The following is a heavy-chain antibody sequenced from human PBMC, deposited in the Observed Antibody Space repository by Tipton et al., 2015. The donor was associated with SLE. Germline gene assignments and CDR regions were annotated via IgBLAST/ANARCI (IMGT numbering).Heavy chain of an antibody. J-gene: IGHJ4*02. CDR3: ATAGYGGNLEY. CDR2: ISYSGAT. Sequence: TLSLTCTVSGDTIDGNTYFWDWIRQPPGKGLMLIGSISYSGATSYNPSLKSRVAISLDTSKNQFSLKLSSVTAADTAVYYCATAGYGGNLEYWGQGTLVTVSS. D-gene: IGHD2-15*01. V-gene: IGHV4-39*07. CDR1: GDTIDGNTYF.